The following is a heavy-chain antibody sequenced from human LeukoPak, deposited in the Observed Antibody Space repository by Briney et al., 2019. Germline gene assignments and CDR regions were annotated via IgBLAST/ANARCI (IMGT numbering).Heavy chain of an antibody. CDR2: ISAYNGNT. CDR3: ARDRGKVITVVRGKYLMDI. D-gene: IGHD3-10*01. J-gene: IGHJ6*04. V-gene: IGHV1-18*04. CDR1: GYTFTSCG. Sequence: ASVKVCCKASGYTFTSCGISWVRQAPGQGLEWKGWISAYNGNTNYAQKLQGRGTMTTDTTTSTAYMDLRSLRSDDPAVYYCARDRGKVITVVRGKYLMDIWGKGTTVTVSS.